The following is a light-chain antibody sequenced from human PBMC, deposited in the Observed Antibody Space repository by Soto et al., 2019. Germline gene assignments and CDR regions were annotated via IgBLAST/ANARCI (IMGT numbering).Light chain of an antibody. CDR1: QSIGDS. CDR3: QHGYSTPLT. J-gene: IGKJ4*01. Sequence: DIQMTQSPSSVSASVGDRVTITCRASQSIGDSLAWYQQKPGKAPNLLIYAASTLQSGVPSRFSGSGSGTDFTLTISSLQPEDFATYFCQHGYSTPLTFGGGTKVDNK. V-gene: IGKV1-39*01. CDR2: AAS.